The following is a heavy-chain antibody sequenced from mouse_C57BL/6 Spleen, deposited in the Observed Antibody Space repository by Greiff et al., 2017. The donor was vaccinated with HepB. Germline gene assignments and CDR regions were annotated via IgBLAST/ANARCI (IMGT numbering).Heavy chain of an antibody. Sequence: VQLQQSGPELVKPGASVKISCKASGYAFSSSWMNWVKQRPGKGLEWIGRIYPGDGDTNYNGKFKGKATLTADKSSSTAYMQLSSLTSEDSAVYFCARGDCYSIFDYWGQGTTLTVSS. CDR3: ARGDCYSIFDY. CDR1: GYAFSSSW. D-gene: IGHD2-3*01. J-gene: IGHJ2*01. CDR2: IYPGDGDT. V-gene: IGHV1-82*01.